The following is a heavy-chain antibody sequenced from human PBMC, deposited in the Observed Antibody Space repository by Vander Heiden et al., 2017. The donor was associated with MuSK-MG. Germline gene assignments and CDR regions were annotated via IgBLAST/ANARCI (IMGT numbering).Heavy chain of an antibody. V-gene: IGHV3-30*02. D-gene: IGHD7-27*01. J-gene: IGHJ4*02. CDR3: AKWDWGSEFY. Sequence: QVQLVESGGGVVQPGGSLRLSCAASGFTFSSSSMHWVRQAPGKGLEWVAFIRHDGSNEYYTDSVKGRFTISRDKSKNTLYLQMNSLRAEDTAVYYCAKWDWGSEFYWGQGTLVTVSS. CDR1: GFTFSSSS. CDR2: IRHDGSNE.